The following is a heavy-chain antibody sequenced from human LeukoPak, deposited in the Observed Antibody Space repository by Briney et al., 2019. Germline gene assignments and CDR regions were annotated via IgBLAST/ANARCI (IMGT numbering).Heavy chain of an antibody. V-gene: IGHV5-51*01. CDR1: GYSLTSYW. CDR3: ARRLTYDSRAYYCLDY. J-gene: IGHJ4*02. CDR2: IFPGDSDT. Sequence: NRGESLKISCKGSGYSLTSYWIGWVRQKPGKGLEWMGIIFPGDSDTRYSPSFQGQVTISADKSISTAYLQWSSLKASDTAMYYCARRLTYDSRAYYCLDYWGQGTLVTVSS. D-gene: IGHD3-22*01.